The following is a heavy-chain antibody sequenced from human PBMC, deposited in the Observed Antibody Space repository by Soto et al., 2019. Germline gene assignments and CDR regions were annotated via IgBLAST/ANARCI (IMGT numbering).Heavy chain of an antibody. D-gene: IGHD3-22*01. CDR3: AKSDSSGYYYLNWFDP. Sequence: PGGSLRLSCAASGFTFSSYSMNWVRQAPGKGLEWVSSISSSSSYIYYADSVKGRFTISRDNAKNSLYLQMNSLRAEDTAVYYCAKSDSSGYYYLNWFDPWGQGTLVTVSS. V-gene: IGHV3-21*04. CDR2: ISSSSSYI. CDR1: GFTFSSYS. J-gene: IGHJ5*02.